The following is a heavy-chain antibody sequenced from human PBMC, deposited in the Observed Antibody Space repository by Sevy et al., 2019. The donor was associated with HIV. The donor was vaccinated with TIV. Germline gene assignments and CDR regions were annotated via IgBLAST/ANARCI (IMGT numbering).Heavy chain of an antibody. CDR2: VYYTGGT. J-gene: IGHJ3*02. CDR3: ARRNDFDI. V-gene: IGHV4-59*08. CDR1: GGSINSDH. Sequence: SETLSLTCTVSGGSINSDHWNWIRQPPGKGLEWIGYVYYTGGTNYNPSHKNRVTISVDRTKNKFSLKLTSVTAAETAGYYCARRNDFDIWGQGTMVTVSS.